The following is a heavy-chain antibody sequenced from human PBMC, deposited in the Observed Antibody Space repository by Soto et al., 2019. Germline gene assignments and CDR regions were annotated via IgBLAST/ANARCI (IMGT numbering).Heavy chain of an antibody. CDR3: TTTKGLLGPPTNDF. D-gene: IGHD2-8*01. CDR1: GFTFSNAW. J-gene: IGHJ4*02. V-gene: IGHV3-15*01. Sequence: EVQLVESGGGLVKPGGSLRLSCAGSGFTFSNAWMSWVRRAPGKGLEWVGRIKSDAYGGAIDYAAPVKGRFTISRDDSKNTLFLQMNNLRAEDTAVYSCTTTKGLLGPPTNDFWGQGTQVIVSS. CDR2: IKSDAYGGAI.